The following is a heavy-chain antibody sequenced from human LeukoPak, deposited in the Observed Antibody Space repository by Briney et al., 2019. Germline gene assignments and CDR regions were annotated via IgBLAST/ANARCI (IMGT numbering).Heavy chain of an antibody. J-gene: IGHJ3*02. D-gene: IGHD1-26*01. CDR2: IWYDGTNK. V-gene: IGHV3-33*06. CDR3: AKVWGGGSYLDAFDI. CDR1: GFSLCSYG. Sequence: GGSLRLSCAASGFSLCSYGLHWVRQAPGKGLEWVAVIWYDGTNKYYADSVKGRFTISRDNSKNTLYLQMNSLRAEDTAVYYCAKVWGGGSYLDAFDIWGQGTMVTVSS.